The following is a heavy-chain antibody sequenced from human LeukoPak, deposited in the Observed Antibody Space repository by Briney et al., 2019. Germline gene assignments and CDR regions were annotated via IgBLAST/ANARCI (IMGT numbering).Heavy chain of an antibody. CDR3: ASEGSGNFDY. D-gene: IGHD3-10*01. Sequence: PGGSLRLSCAASGFTFGSYAMHWVRQAPGKGLEWVAVISYDGSNKYYADSVKGRFTISRDNSKNTLYLQMNSLRAEDTAVYYCASEGSGNFDYWGQGTLVTVSS. V-gene: IGHV3-30*04. J-gene: IGHJ4*02. CDR1: GFTFGSYA. CDR2: ISYDGSNK.